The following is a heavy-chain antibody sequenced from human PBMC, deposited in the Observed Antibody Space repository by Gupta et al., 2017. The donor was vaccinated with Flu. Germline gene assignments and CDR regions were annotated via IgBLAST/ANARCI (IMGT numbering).Heavy chain of an antibody. CDR2: IWYDGSNK. CDR3: ARVPTYGDYTPFDY. Sequence: QAPGKGLEWVAVIWYDGSNKYYADSVKGRFTISRDNSKNTLYLQMNSLRAEDTAVYYCARVPTYGDYTPFDYWGQGTLVTVSS. D-gene: IGHD4-17*01. V-gene: IGHV3-33*01. J-gene: IGHJ4*02.